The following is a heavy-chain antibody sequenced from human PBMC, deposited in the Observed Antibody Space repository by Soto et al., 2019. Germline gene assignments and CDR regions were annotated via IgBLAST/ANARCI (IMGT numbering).Heavy chain of an antibody. CDR3: AKDSSHGYDFWSGYYWFIDY. Sequence: GGSLRLSCAASGFTFSSYGMHWVRQAPGKGLEWVAVISYDGSNKYYADSVKGRFTISRDNSKNTLYLQMNSLRAEDTAVYYCAKDSSHGYDFWSGYYWFIDYWGQGTLVTVSS. CDR2: ISYDGSNK. CDR1: GFTFSSYG. J-gene: IGHJ4*02. V-gene: IGHV3-30*18. D-gene: IGHD3-3*01.